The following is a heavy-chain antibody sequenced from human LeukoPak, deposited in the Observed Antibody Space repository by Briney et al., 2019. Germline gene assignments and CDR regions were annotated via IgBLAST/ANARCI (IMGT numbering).Heavy chain of an antibody. Sequence: ASVKVSCKASGYSFTSNYIHWVRQAPGQGLEWMGMIYPRDGSTSYAQKFQGRVTVTRDTSTSTVHMELSGLRSEDTSVYYCARDQEAFDYWGQGTLVTVSS. V-gene: IGHV1-46*01. CDR1: GYSFTSNY. CDR3: ARDQEAFDY. CDR2: IYPRDGST. J-gene: IGHJ4*02.